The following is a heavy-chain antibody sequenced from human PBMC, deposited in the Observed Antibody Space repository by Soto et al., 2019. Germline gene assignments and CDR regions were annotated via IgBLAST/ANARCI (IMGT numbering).Heavy chain of an antibody. D-gene: IGHD3-10*01. CDR2: MNPNSGNT. CDR3: ARRMDVLLWFGELSRWFDP. V-gene: IGHV1-8*01. Sequence: ASVKVSCKASGYTFTSYDINWVRQATGQGLEWMGWMNPNSGNTGYAQKLQGRVTMTRNTSISTAYMELSSLRSEDTAVYYCARRMDVLLWFGELSRWFDPWGQGTLVTVSS. J-gene: IGHJ5*02. CDR1: GYTFTSYD.